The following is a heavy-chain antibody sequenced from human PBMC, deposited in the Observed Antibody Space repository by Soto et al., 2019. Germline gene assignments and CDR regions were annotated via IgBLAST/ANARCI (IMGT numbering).Heavy chain of an antibody. D-gene: IGHD5-18*01. J-gene: IGHJ4*02. Sequence: SVKVSCKASGGTFSSYAISWVRQAPGQGLGWMGGIIPIFGTANYAQKFQGSVTITADKSTSTAYMELSSLRSEDTAVYYCASWTRGYSCAMDYWGQGSVVTGSS. CDR1: GGTFSSYA. CDR2: IIPIFGTA. V-gene: IGHV1-69*06. CDR3: ASWTRGYSCAMDY.